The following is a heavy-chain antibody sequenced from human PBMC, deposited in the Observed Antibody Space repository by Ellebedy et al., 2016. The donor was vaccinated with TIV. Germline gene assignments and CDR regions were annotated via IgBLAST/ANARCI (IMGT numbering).Heavy chain of an antibody. J-gene: IGHJ4*02. CDR2: ISNTGSRT. D-gene: IGHD3-22*01. CDR3: AKGRGGGSDSSAPRYYFDY. V-gene: IGHV3-23*01. CDR1: GFIFSDFG. Sequence: GESLKISCAASGFIFSDFGMTWVRQAPGKGLEWVSTISNTGSRTYYADSVEGRFIISRDNSKKTLYLQMNSLRAEDTAVYYCAKGRGGGSDSSAPRYYFDYWGLGTLVTVSS.